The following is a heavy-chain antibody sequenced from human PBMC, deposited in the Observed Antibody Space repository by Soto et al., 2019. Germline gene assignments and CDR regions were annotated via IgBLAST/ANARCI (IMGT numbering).Heavy chain of an antibody. CDR2: ISYDGSNK. V-gene: IGHV3-30-3*01. D-gene: IGHD3-9*01. CDR3: ARAGGSLRYFDWLPPLDYYYHGMDV. CDR1: GFAFSSYA. J-gene: IGHJ6*02. Sequence: PGGSLRLSCAASGFAFSSYAMHWFRQAPGKGLEWVAVISYDGSNKYYADSVKGRFTISRDNSKNTLYLQMNSLRAEDTAVYYCARAGGSLRYFDWLPPLDYYYHGMDVWGQGTTVTVSS.